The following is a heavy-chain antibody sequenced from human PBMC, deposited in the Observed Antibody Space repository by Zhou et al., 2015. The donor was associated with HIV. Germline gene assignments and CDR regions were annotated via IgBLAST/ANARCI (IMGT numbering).Heavy chain of an antibody. CDR3: ARRRDDYGDYSDAFDI. CDR1: GINVANVV. CDR2: VAPDSNKT. J-gene: IGHJ3*02. Sequence: QGQLTQSGSEAKKPGSSINVACETLGINVANVVVSWVRQAPGQGLEWLGGVAPDSNKTYYAQDFGDRLTVFVDGTKKDETKKTIYMQMRRLRSDDTAVYYCARRRDDYGDYSDAFDIWGQGTMVTVSS. V-gene: IGHV1-69*05. D-gene: IGHD4-17*01.